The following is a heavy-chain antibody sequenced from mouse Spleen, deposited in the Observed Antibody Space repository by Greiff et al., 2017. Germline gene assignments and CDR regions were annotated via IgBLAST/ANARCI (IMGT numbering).Heavy chain of an antibody. CDR1: GYTFTSYG. CDR2: IYPRSGNT. J-gene: IGHJ1*03. CDR3: ARNWDGYFDV. D-gene: IGHD4-1*01. Sequence: QVQLQQSGAELARPGASVKLPCKASGYTFTSYGISWVKQRTGQGLEWIGEIYPRSGNTYYNEKFKGKATLTADKSSSTAYMELRSLTSEDSAVYFCARNWDGYFDVWGTGTTVTVSS. V-gene: IGHV1-81*01.